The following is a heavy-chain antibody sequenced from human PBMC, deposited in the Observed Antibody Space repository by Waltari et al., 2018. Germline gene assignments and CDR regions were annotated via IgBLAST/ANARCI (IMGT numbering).Heavy chain of an antibody. Sequence: QVQLVQSGAEVKKSGSSVKVSCKASGGTFAGYALSWVRQAPGQGLEWMGGIIPIFGTANYAQKFQGRVTFTADESASTAYMELSSLRSEDTAVYYCAIGYCTTTSCYGPDYYYYMD. CDR3: AIGYCTTTSCYGPDYYYYMD. CDR2: IIPIFGTA. J-gene: IGHJ6*03. CDR1: GGTFAGYA. V-gene: IGHV1-69*12. D-gene: IGHD2-2*01.